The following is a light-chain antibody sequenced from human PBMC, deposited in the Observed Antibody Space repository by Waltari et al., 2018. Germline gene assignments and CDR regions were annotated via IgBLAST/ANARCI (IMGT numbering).Light chain of an antibody. CDR3: SSYTSSSTYWV. J-gene: IGLJ3*02. CDR2: DVS. V-gene: IGLV2-14*03. Sequence: QSALTQPASVSGSPGQSITISCPGTSSDVGGYNYVSWYQQHPGKAPKLMIYDVSNRPSGVSNRFSGSKSDNTASLTISGLQAEDEADYYCSSYTSSSTYWVFGGGTKLTVL. CDR1: SSDVGGYNY.